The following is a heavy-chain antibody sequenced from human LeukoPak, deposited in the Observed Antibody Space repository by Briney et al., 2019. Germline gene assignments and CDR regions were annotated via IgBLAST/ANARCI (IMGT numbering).Heavy chain of an antibody. D-gene: IGHD4-11*01. CDR1: GGSISSSYY. Sequence: PSETLSLTCTVSGGSISSSYYWGWIRPPPGKGLEWIGNIYYSGSTNCNPSLKSRVTISVDTSKNQLSLKLSSVTAADTAVYYCARADYRYMDVWGKGTTVTVSS. CDR2: IYYSGST. J-gene: IGHJ6*03. CDR3: ARADYRYMDV. V-gene: IGHV4-39*07.